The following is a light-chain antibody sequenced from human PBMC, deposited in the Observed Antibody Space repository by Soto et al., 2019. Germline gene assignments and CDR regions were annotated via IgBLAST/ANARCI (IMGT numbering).Light chain of an antibody. CDR1: NIGSKS. CDR3: QVWDSPRGV. CDR2: YDS. J-gene: IGLJ2*01. V-gene: IGLV3-21*04. Sequence: SYELTQPPSVSVAPGKTARITCGGNNIGSKSVHWYQQKPGQAPVLVIYYDSDRPSGIPERFSGSNSGNTATLTISRVEAGDEADYYCQVWDSPRGVFGGGTKLTVL.